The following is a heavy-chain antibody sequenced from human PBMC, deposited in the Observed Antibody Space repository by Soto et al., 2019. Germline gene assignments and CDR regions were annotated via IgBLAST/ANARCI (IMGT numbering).Heavy chain of an antibody. D-gene: IGHD6-19*01. J-gene: IGHJ5*02. CDR3: TRTMAVAVWFDP. V-gene: IGHV6-1*01. CDR1: GDSVSSDSAA. Sequence: QTLSLTCAISGDSVSSDSAAWNWIRQSPSRGLEWLGRTYYRSKWYNDYAVSVKSRITINPDTSKNLFSLQLNSVTPEDTAVYYCTRTMAVAVWFDPWGQGTLVTVSS. CDR2: TYYRSKWYN.